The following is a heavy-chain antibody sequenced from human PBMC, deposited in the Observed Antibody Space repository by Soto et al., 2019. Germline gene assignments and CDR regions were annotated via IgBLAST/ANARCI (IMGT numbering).Heavy chain of an antibody. J-gene: IGHJ4*02. V-gene: IGHV1-69*13. D-gene: IGHD3-3*01. Sequence: SVKVSCKASGGTFSSYAISWVRQAPGQGLEWMGGIIPIFGTANYAQKFQGRVTITADEYTSTAYMELSSLRSEDTAVYYCARAPRGELRFLEWFHYSGQGNLVSVYS. CDR3: ARAPRGELRFLEWFHY. CDR1: GGTFSSYA. CDR2: IIPIFGTA.